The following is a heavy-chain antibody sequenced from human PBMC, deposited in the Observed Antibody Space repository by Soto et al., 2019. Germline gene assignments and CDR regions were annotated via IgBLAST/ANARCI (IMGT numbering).Heavy chain of an antibody. CDR3: ARSEEDSDYYYYGLDV. D-gene: IGHD2-15*01. Sequence: SPTLSLTCVISGDSVSSSSVAWNWVRQSPWRGLEWLGRPFYRPRWYSDFAVSVRGRIVINADTSKNQFSLQLNSVTPEDTAVYFCARSEEDSDYYYYGLDVWGQGTTVTAP. J-gene: IGHJ6*02. CDR1: GDSVSSSSVA. CDR2: PFYRPRWYS. V-gene: IGHV6-1*01.